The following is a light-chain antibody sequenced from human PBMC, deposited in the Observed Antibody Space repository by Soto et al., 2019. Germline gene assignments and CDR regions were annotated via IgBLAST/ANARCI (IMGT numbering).Light chain of an antibody. CDR2: QNT. J-gene: IGLJ2*01. CDR1: KLGDRF. V-gene: IGLV3-1*01. CDR3: QAWDSSPVV. Sequence: SYELTQPPSVSVSPGQTATITCSGHKLGDRFACWYQQKPGQSPVLVIYQNTKRPSGIPERFSGSNSGNTATLTISGTQAVDEADYYCQAWDSSPVVFGGGTKVTVL.